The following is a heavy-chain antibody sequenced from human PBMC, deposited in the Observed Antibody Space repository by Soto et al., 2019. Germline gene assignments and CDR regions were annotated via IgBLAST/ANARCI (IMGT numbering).Heavy chain of an antibody. V-gene: IGHV4-31*11. CDR1: GASISSDAYY. CDR3: ARYRFSDTWSKFDY. D-gene: IGHD3-16*02. J-gene: IGHJ4*02. Sequence: SETLSLTCAVSGASISSDAYYWSWIRQHPGKGLEWIGYISYTGTTYYNPSLKSRVTISVDTSKNQFSLKLTSVTAADTALYYCARYRFSDTWSKFDYWGQGTLLTVSS. CDR2: ISYTGTT.